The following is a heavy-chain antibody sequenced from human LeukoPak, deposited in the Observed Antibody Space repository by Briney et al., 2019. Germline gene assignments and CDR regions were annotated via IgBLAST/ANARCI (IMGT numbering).Heavy chain of an antibody. D-gene: IGHD6-13*01. CDR3: ARGSSRGSPSAFDY. CDR2: INHSGST. V-gene: IGHV4-34*01. Sequence: SETLSLTCAVYGGSFSGYYWSWIRQPPGKGLEWIGEINHSGSTNYNPSLKSRVTISVDTSKNQFSLKLSSVTAADTAAYYCARGSSRGSPSAFDYWGQGTLVTVSS. CDR1: GGSFSGYY. J-gene: IGHJ4*02.